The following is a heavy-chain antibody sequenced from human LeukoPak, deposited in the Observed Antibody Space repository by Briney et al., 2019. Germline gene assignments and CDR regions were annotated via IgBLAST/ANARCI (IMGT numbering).Heavy chain of an antibody. V-gene: IGHV3-30*03. CDR1: GFTFSSYW. CDR2: ISYDGSNK. CDR3: ARDPHYGSGRHFDY. D-gene: IGHD3-10*01. J-gene: IGHJ4*02. Sequence: GGSLRLSCAASGFTFSSYWMSWVRQAPGKGLEWVAVISYDGSNKYYADSVKGRFTISRDNSKNTLYLQMNSLRAEDTAVYYCARDPHYGSGRHFDYWGQGTLVTVSS.